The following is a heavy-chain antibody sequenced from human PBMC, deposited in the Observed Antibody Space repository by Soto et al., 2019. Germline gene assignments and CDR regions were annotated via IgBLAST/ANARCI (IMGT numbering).Heavy chain of an antibody. CDR1: GFTFSSYA. CDR2: ISGSGGST. J-gene: IGHJ5*02. CDR3: AKDTASDLGYGDYNWFDP. V-gene: IGHV3-23*01. D-gene: IGHD4-17*01. Sequence: GGSLRLSCAASGFTFSSYAMSWVRQAPGKGLEWVSAISGSGGSTYYADSVKGRFTISRDNSKNTLYLQMNSLRAEDTAVYYCAKDTASDLGYGDYNWFDPWGQGTLVTVSS.